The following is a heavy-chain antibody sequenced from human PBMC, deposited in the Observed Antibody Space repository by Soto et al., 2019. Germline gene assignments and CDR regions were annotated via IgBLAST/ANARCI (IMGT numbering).Heavy chain of an antibody. J-gene: IGHJ4*02. V-gene: IGHV3-74*01. CDR3: AIVYCGGDCSPFDY. Sequence: PGRSLRLSCAASGFTFSSYRMHSVRQVPGKGLVWVSRINSDGSSTNYADSVKGRFTISRDNAKNTLYLQMNSLRAEDTAVYYCAIVYCGGDCSPFDYWGQGTLVTVS. D-gene: IGHD2-21*02. CDR1: GFTFSSYR. CDR2: INSDGSST.